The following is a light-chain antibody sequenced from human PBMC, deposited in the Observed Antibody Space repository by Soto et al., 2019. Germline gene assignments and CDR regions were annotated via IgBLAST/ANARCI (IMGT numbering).Light chain of an antibody. CDR3: QQYGSSPPLT. Sequence: EIVLTQSPGTLSLSPGERATLSCRASQSISSSYLAWYQQKPGQAPRLLIYGASSRATGIPDRFSGSGPGTDFTLTISRLEPEDFAVYYWQQYGSSPPLTFGGGTKVEIK. J-gene: IGKJ4*01. CDR2: GAS. CDR1: QSISSSY. V-gene: IGKV3-20*01.